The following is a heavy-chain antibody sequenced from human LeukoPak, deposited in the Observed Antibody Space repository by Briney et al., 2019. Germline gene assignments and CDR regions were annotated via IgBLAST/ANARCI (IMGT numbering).Heavy chain of an antibody. J-gene: IGHJ5*02. CDR2: INPNSGGT. V-gene: IGHV1-2*02. CDR1: GYTFTGYY. CDR3: ARDYGRSIVVVPADVYNWFDP. D-gene: IGHD2-2*01. Sequence: ASVKVSCKASGYTFTGYYMHWVRQAPGQGLEWMGWINPNSGGTNYAQKFQGRVTMTRDTSISTAYMELSRLRSDDTAVYYCARDYGRSIVVVPADVYNWFDPWGQGTLVTVSS.